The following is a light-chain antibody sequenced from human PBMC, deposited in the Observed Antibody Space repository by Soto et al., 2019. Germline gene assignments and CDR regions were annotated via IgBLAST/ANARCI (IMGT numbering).Light chain of an antibody. CDR3: AAWDDSLNGDV. Sequence: QSVLTQPPSASGTPGPRVTISCSGSSSNIGSNTVNWYQQLPGTAPKLLIYSNNQRPSGVPDRFSGSKSGTSASLAISGLQSEDEADYYCAAWDDSLNGDVFGGGTQLTVL. CDR2: SNN. V-gene: IGLV1-44*01. CDR1: SSNIGSNT. J-gene: IGLJ7*01.